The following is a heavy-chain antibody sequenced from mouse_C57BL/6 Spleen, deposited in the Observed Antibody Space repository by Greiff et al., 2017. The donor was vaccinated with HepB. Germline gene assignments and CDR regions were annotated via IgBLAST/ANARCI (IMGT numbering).Heavy chain of an antibody. CDR3: TRDYGNYKDADY. J-gene: IGHJ2*01. D-gene: IGHD2-1*01. V-gene: IGHV1-15*01. CDR2: IDPETGGT. Sequence: VQLQQSGAELVRPGASVTLSCKASGYTFTDYEMHWVKQTPVHGLEWIGAIDPETGGTAYNQKFKGKAILTADKSSSTAYMELRSLTSEDSAVYDCTRDYGNYKDADYWGQGTTLTVSS. CDR1: GYTFTDYE.